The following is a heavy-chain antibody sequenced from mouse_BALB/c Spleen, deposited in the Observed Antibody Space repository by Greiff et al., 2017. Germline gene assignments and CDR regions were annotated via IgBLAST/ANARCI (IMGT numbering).Heavy chain of an antibody. Sequence: EVKVEESGGGLVQPGGSMKLSCVASGFTFSNYWMNWVRQSPEKGLEWVAEIRLKSNNYATHYAESVKGRFTISRDDSKSSVYLQMNNLRAEDTGIYYCTTEDPITGNYAMDYWGQGTSVTVSS. J-gene: IGHJ4*01. V-gene: IGHV6-6*02. CDR2: IRLKSNNYAT. CDR3: TTEDPITGNYAMDY. CDR1: GFTFSNYW. D-gene: IGHD4-1*01.